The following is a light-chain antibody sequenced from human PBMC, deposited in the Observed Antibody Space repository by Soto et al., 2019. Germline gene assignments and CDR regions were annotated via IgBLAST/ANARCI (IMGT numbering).Light chain of an antibody. J-gene: IGLJ2*01. Sequence: QSALTQPASVSGSPGQSITIPCTGTSSEIGDYNYVSWYLQHPGKAPKLLIYDVTNRPSGVSNRFSGSKSGITASLTISGLQAEDEADYYCSSYTSSVSRYVFGGGTKVTVL. CDR3: SSYTSSVSRYV. CDR2: DVT. V-gene: IGLV2-14*01. CDR1: SSEIGDYNY.